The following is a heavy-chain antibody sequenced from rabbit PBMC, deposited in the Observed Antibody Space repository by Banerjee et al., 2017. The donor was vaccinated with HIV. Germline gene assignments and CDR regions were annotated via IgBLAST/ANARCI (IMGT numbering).Heavy chain of an antibody. CDR1: GLDFSSSYW. D-gene: IGHD4-1*01. V-gene: IGHV1S45*01. J-gene: IGHJ6*01. Sequence: QEQLEESGGDLVKPEGSLTLTCKASGLDFSSSYWIYWVRQAPGKGLEWIGCIYTGSSGSTYYASWAKGRFTISKTSSTTVTLQMTSLTAADTATYFCARDLAGVIGWNFGLWGPGTLVTVS. CDR2: IYTGSSGST. CDR3: ARDLAGVIGWNFGL.